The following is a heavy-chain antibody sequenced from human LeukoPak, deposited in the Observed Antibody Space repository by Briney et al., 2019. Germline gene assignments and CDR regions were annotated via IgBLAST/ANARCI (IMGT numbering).Heavy chain of an antibody. Sequence: SESLSLTCTVAGRSISSGGDYWSWIRQHPGKGLESIGYIYYSGSTYYNPSLKSRVTISVDTSKNQFSLKLSSVTAADTAVYYCARDTSSGDYGGFDPWGQGTLVTVSS. D-gene: IGHD4-17*01. V-gene: IGHV4-31*03. J-gene: IGHJ5*02. CDR1: GRSISSGGDY. CDR3: ARDTSSGDYGGFDP. CDR2: IYYSGST.